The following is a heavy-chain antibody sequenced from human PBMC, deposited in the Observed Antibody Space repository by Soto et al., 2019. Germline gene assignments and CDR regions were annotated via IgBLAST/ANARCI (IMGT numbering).Heavy chain of an antibody. V-gene: IGHV1-69*13. D-gene: IGHD4-4*01. Sequence: SVKVSCKASGYTFTSYAMHWVRQAPGQGLEWMGGINPVIGKANYAQKFQGRVTITGDESTSTAYMELSSLRSEDTAVYYCAATYSTFYWYGMDVWGQGTTVTVSS. CDR3: AATYSTFYWYGMDV. J-gene: IGHJ6*02. CDR2: INPVIGKA. CDR1: GYTFTSYA.